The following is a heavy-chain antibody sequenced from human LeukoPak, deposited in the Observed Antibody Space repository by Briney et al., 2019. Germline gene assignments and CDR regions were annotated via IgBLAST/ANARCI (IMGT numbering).Heavy chain of an antibody. J-gene: IGHJ5*02. CDR2: IIPILGIA. CDR1: GGTFSSYT. V-gene: IGHV1-69*04. CDR3: ARDRDCSGGSCFLNRFDP. D-gene: IGHD2-15*01. Sequence: SVKVSCKASGGTFSSYTISWVRQAPGQGLEWMGRIIPILGIANYAQKFQGRVTITADKSTSTAYMELSSLRSEDTAVYYCARDRDCSGGSCFLNRFDPWGQGTLVTVSS.